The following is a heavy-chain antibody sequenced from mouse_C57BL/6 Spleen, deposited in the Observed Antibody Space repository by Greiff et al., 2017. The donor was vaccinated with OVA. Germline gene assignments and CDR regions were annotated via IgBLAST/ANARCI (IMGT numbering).Heavy chain of an antibody. D-gene: IGHD1-1*01. Sequence: VQLQESGPGLVAPSQSLSITCTVSGFSLTSYAISWVRQPPGKGLEWLGVIWTGGGTNYNSALKSRLSISKDNSKSQVFLKMNSLQTDDTARYYCATYYGSSYDYAMDYWGQGTSVTVSS. CDR1: GFSLTSYA. CDR2: IWTGGGT. V-gene: IGHV2-9-1*01. CDR3: ATYYGSSYDYAMDY. J-gene: IGHJ4*01.